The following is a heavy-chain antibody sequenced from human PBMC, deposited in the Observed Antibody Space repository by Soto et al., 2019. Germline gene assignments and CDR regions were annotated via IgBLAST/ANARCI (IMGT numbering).Heavy chain of an antibody. CDR2: IRSKANSYAT. Sequence: EVQLVESGGGLVQPGGSLKLSCAASGFTFSGSAMHWVRQASGKGLEWVGRIRSKANSYATAYAASVKGRFTISRDDSKNTLYLQMNSLKTEDTAVYYCTTDYGRYYYLDWGQGTLVTVSS. V-gene: IGHV3-73*02. CDR3: TTDYGRYYYLD. CDR1: GFTFSGSA. J-gene: IGHJ4*02. D-gene: IGHD3-10*01.